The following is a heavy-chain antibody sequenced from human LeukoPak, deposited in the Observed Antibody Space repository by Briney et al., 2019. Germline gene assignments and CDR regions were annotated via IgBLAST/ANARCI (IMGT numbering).Heavy chain of an antibody. Sequence: GGSLRLSCAASGYSFSNYGMHWVRQAPGKGLEWLAVISFDGGNIYYGDSVKGRFTISRDNSKNTLYLQMNSLKPEDTAVYYCAKDSYTRGWYLEYWGQGTLVTVSS. V-gene: IGHV3-30*18. CDR1: GYSFSNYG. CDR3: AKDSYTRGWYLEY. CDR2: ISFDGGNI. D-gene: IGHD6-19*01. J-gene: IGHJ4*02.